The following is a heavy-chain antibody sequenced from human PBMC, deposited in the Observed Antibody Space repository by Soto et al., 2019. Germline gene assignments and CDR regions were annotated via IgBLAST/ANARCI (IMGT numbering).Heavy chain of an antibody. CDR1: GGSITSNY. CDR3: ARERAAPSWIDP. D-gene: IGHD6-6*01. Sequence: PSETLSLTCSVSGGSITSNYWTWIRRTAGKGFEWIARSNTSRTTDYNPSLKGRLSMSLHPSKNQLSLSLASVTAADTCIYYCARERAAPSWIDPWGQGILVTVSS. V-gene: IGHV4-4*07. J-gene: IGHJ5*02. CDR2: SNTSRTT.